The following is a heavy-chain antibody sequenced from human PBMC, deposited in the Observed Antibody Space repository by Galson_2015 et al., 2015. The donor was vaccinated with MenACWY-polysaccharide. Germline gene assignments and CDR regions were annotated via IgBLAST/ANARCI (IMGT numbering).Heavy chain of an antibody. CDR2: IYPANGNT. CDR3: ARVTRDVLDALQLVLDC. CDR1: GYIFTNYW. Sequence: QSGAEVKKPGESLRISCKGSGYIFTNYWIAWVRQVPGKGLEWMGIIYPANGNTGYSPSFQGPVTISADQSTSTAYLQWNSLQASDAATCCCARVTRDVLDALQLVLDCWGQGTPVGVSS. D-gene: IGHD2-15*01. V-gene: IGHV5-51*03. J-gene: IGHJ4*02.